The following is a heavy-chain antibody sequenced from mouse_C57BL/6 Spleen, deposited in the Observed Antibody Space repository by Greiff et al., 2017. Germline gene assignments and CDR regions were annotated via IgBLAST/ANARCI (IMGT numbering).Heavy chain of an antibody. V-gene: IGHV5-6*01. CDR2: ISSGGSYT. J-gene: IGHJ3*01. CDR1: GFTFSSYG. Sequence: EVMLVESGGDLVKPGGSLKLSCAASGFTFSSYGMSWVRQTPDKRLEWVATISSGGSYTYSPDSVKGRFTISRDNAKNTLSLQMSSLKSEDTAMYYCARHGDGFAYWGQGTLVTVSA. CDR3: ARHGDGFAY.